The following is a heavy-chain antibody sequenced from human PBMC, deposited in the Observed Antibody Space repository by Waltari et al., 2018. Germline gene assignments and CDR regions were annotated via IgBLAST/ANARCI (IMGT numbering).Heavy chain of an antibody. V-gene: IGHV3-23*01. D-gene: IGHD2-15*01. CDR3: VRDGLIHAADY. J-gene: IGHJ4*02. CDR2: ISAKRNST. Sequence: EQLLESGGGTVQPGGSLRLSCASSGLILSDSAMSWGRQAPGKGLECISAISAKRNSTYYIDSVKGRFTISRDNAKNSVYMQLNSLRDDDTAVYYCVRDGLIHAADYWGQGTLVSVSS. CDR1: GLILSDSA.